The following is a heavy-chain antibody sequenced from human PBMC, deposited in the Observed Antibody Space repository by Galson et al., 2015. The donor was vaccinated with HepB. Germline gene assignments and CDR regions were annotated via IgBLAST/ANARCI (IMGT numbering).Heavy chain of an antibody. V-gene: IGHV1-24*01. J-gene: IGHJ4*02. CDR1: GYTLTELS. CDR3: ATVRRYFDWLLPPFDY. D-gene: IGHD3-9*01. Sequence: SVKVSCKVSGYTLTELSMHWVRQAPGKGLEWMGGFDPEDGETIYAQKFQGRVTMTEDTSTDTAYMELSSLRSEDTAVYYCATVRRYFDWLLPPFDYWGQGTLVTVSS. CDR2: FDPEDGET.